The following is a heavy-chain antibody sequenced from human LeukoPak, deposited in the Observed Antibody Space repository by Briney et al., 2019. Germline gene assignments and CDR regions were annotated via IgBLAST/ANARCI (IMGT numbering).Heavy chain of an antibody. J-gene: IGHJ4*02. CDR1: GYSIASGNFY. V-gene: IGHV4-39*01. Sequence: SETLSLTCTVSGYSIASGNFYWGWIRQPPGKGLEWIGNIYYSGTTYNNPSLTSRVTMSVDTPTNQFSLKMASVTAADTAMYYRGRHYYGSSQIDYWGQGTLVTVSS. D-gene: IGHD3-10*01. CDR2: IYYSGTT. CDR3: GRHYYGSSQIDY.